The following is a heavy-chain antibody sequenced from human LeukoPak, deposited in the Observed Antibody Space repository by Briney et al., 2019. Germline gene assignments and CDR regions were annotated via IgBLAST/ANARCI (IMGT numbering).Heavy chain of an antibody. D-gene: IGHD4-17*01. CDR3: ARDFYGDHTAVGY. CDR1: GYTFTSYD. CDR2: MNPNSDNT. Sequence: ASVKVSCKASGYTFTSYDINWVRQATGQGLEWMGWMNPNSDNTGYAQKFQGRVTMTRNTSISTAYMELSSLRSEDTAVYYCARDFYGDHTAVGYWGQGTLVTVSS. V-gene: IGHV1-8*01. J-gene: IGHJ4*02.